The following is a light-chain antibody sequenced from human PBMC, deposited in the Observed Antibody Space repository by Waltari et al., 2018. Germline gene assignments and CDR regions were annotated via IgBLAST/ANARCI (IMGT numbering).Light chain of an antibody. J-gene: IGLJ2*01. CDR3: QAWDSTTVI. Sequence: SYELNQPPSVSVSPGQTATITCSGNRLGAKYTCWYQQKPGQSPVLVIYQNIKRPSGIPERFSGSNSGNTATLTISGTQAMDEADYYCQAWDSTTVIFGGGTKLTVL. V-gene: IGLV3-1*01. CDR1: RLGAKY. CDR2: QNI.